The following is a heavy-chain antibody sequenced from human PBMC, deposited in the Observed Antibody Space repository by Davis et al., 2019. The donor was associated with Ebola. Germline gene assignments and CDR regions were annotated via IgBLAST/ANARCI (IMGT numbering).Heavy chain of an antibody. V-gene: IGHV1-3*04. D-gene: IGHD5-24*01. CDR3: ARPRDGYNYRPYFDY. CDR1: GYTFSTYT. J-gene: IGHJ4*02. Sequence: ASVKVSCKASGYTFSTYTMHWVRQAPGQRLAWMGWINTDNGNTRYSQKFQGRVTITRDTSASTAYMELSSLRSEDTAVYYCARPRDGYNYRPYFDYWGQGTLVTVSS. CDR2: INTDNGNT.